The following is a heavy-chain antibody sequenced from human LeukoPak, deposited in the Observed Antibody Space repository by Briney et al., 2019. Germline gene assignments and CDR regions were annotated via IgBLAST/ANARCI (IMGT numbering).Heavy chain of an antibody. V-gene: IGHV1-18*01. CDR2: ISAYNGNT. CDR3: AREGLDMITFGGVIVPYYFDY. CDR1: GYTFTSYG. J-gene: IGHJ4*02. Sequence: GASVKVSCKASGYTFTSYGISWVRQAPGQGLEWMGWISAYNGNTNYAQKLQGRVTMTTDTSTSTAYMELRSLRSDDTAVYYCAREGLDMITFGGVIVPYYFDYWGQGTLVTVSS. D-gene: IGHD3-16*02.